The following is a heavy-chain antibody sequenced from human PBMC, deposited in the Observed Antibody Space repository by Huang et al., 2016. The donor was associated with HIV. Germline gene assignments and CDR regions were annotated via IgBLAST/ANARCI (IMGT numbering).Heavy chain of an antibody. CDR3: ARQWTILEWLLGLDV. CDR1: GGSFTGNY. CDR2: VKDSGAT. D-gene: IGHD3-3*01. J-gene: IGHJ6*02. V-gene: IGHV4-34*02. Sequence: QMQLQQRGAGLLKPSETLSLTCGVSGGSFTGNYLTWIRQAPGKGREWIGEVKDSGATNYNPSLNVRVTISVDKSNRELSLNLRSVTAADTAVYYCARQWTILEWLLGLDVWGQGTTVIVSS.